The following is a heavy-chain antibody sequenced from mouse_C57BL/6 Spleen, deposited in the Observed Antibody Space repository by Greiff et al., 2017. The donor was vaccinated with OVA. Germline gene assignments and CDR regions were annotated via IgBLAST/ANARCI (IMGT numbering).Heavy chain of an antibody. CDR3: AREDGYCAWYAMDY. D-gene: IGHD2-3*01. V-gene: IGHV1-4*01. CDR1: GYTFTSYT. Sequence: QVQLKESGAELARPGASVKMSCKASGYTFTSYTMHWVKQRPGQGLEWIGYINPSSGYTKYNQKFKDKAPLTADKSSSTAYMELSSLTSEDSAVDYCAREDGYCAWYAMDYWGQGTSVTVSS. CDR2: INPSSGYT. J-gene: IGHJ4*01.